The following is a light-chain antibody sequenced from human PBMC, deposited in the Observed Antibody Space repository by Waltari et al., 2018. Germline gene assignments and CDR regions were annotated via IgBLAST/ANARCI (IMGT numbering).Light chain of an antibody. V-gene: IGKV2-30*01. CDR3: MLGTRPWT. Sequence: VVMTQSPVSLSVTLGQPSSISCRSSESLMIHDGKMYLNGFHQRPGQSPRRLIYQVSELDSGVPDRVSGSGSGADFTLKISRVEAEDFGLYFCMLGTRPWTFRPGTQGEI. J-gene: IGKJ1*01. CDR2: QVS. CDR1: ESLMIHDGKMY.